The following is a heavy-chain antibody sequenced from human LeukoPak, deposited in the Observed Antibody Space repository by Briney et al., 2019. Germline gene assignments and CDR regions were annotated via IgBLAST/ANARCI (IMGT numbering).Heavy chain of an antibody. CDR1: GGSSSGYY. J-gene: IGHJ5*02. V-gene: IGHV4-59*10. CDR3: ARGYSSSWYWFDP. D-gene: IGHD6-13*01. Sequence: SETLSLTCAVYGGSSSGYYWSWIRQPAGKGLEWIGRIYTSGSTNYNPSLKSRVTMSVDTSKNQFSLKLSSVTAADTAVYYCARGYSSSWYWFDPWGQGTLVIVSS. CDR2: IYTSGST.